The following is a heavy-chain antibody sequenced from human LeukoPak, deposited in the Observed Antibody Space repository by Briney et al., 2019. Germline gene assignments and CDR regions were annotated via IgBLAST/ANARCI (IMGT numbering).Heavy chain of an antibody. CDR2: IKHSGST. J-gene: IGHJ5*02. CDR3: ARRPPGSLYNWFDP. CDR1: AGSFSGYY. D-gene: IGHD3-10*01. Sequence: PSETLSLTCALYAGSFSGYYCGWGRQPPGKGLGWVGEIKHSGSTNYNPSLKSQVTISGETSKNQFSLKLTAITAADTAVYYCARRPPGSLYNWFDPWGQRTLVTVSS. V-gene: IGHV4-34*01.